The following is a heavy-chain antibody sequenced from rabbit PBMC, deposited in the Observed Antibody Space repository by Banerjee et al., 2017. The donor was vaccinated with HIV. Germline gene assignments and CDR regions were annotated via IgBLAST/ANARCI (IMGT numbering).Heavy chain of an antibody. J-gene: IGHJ4*01. CDR3: ARDWAGSSLVYSFGL. Sequence: QSLEESGGDLVKPGASLTLTCTASGFSFSNYYYMSWVRQAPGKGLEWIGCINTGSGSAYYASWVNGRFTISKASSTTVTLQMTSLTAADTATYFCARDWAGSSLVYSFGLWGPGTLVTVS. V-gene: IGHV1S40*01. D-gene: IGHD8-1*01. CDR2: INTGSGSA. CDR1: GFSFSNYYY.